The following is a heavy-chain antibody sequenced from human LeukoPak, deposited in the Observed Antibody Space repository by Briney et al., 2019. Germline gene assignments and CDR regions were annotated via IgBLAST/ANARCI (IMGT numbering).Heavy chain of an antibody. V-gene: IGHV5-51*01. D-gene: IGHD3-3*01. CDR2: IYPGDSDT. Sequence: GESLKISCKGSGYSFTSYWIGWVRQMPGKGPEWMGIIYPGDSDTRYSPSFQGQVTISADKSISTAYLQWSSLKASDTAMYYCARVALYTIFGVVTQPGFDYWGQGTLVTVSS. CDR3: ARVALYTIFGVVTQPGFDY. CDR1: GYSFTSYW. J-gene: IGHJ4*02.